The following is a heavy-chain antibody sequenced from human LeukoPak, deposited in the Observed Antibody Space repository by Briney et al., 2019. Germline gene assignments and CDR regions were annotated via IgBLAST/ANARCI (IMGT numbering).Heavy chain of an antibody. CDR1: GYSISSGYY. CDR3: ARVDFMVRGFDY. D-gene: IGHD3-10*01. J-gene: IGHJ4*02. CDR2: IYHSGST. V-gene: IGHV4-38-2*02. Sequence: PSETLSLTCTVSGYSISSGYYWGWIRQPPGKGLEWIGSIYHSGSTYYNPSLKSRVTISVDTSKNQFSLKLSSVTAADTAVYYCARVDFMVRGFDYWGQGTLVTVSS.